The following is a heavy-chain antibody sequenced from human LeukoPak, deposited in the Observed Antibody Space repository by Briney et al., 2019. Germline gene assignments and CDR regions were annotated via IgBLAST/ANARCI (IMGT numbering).Heavy chain of an antibody. J-gene: IGHJ4*02. CDR3: ARGGIRSSGWYGDY. V-gene: IGHV4-61*01. Sequence: SETLSLTCTVSGGSVSSGSYYWSWIRQPPGKGLEWIGYIYYSGSTNYNPSLKSRVTISVDTSKNQFSLKLSSVTAADTAVYYCARGGIRSSGWYGDYWGQGTLVTVSS. D-gene: IGHD6-19*01. CDR1: GGSVSSGSYY. CDR2: IYYSGST.